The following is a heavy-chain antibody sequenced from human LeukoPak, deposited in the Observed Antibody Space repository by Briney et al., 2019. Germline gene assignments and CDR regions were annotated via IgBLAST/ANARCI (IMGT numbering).Heavy chain of an antibody. J-gene: IGHJ3*02. V-gene: IGHV3-7*01. CDR3: ARPKNGETYWRAFDI. CDR1: GFTFSDYW. CDR2: IKQDGNEK. D-gene: IGHD2-8*01. Sequence: GGSLRLSCVASGFTFSDYWMTWVRQAPGTGLEWVANIKQDGNEKYYVDSVKGRFTISRDNAKNSLHLQMDNLRAEDTAVYYCARPKNGETYWRAFDIWGQGTMVTVPS.